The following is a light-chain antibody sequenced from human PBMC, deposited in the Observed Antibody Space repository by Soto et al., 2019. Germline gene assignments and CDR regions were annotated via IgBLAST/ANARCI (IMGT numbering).Light chain of an antibody. CDR1: QSVSGSY. V-gene: IGKV3-20*01. CDR3: QQYGGSPPIT. Sequence: EIVLTQSPGTLSLSPGERATLSCRASQSVSGSYLAWYQQKPGQAPRLLIYGSSSRPTGIPDRFSGSGSGTDFTLTISSLEPEDFAVYYCQQYGGSPPITFGQGTRLEIK. J-gene: IGKJ5*01. CDR2: GSS.